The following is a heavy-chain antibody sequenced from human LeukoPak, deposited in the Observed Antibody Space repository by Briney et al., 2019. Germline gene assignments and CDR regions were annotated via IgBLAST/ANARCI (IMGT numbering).Heavy chain of an antibody. Sequence: SETLSLTCTVSGGSISSYYWSWIRQPPGKGLEWIGNIYYSGSTNYSPSLKSRVTISVDTSKNQFSLKLSSVTAADTAVYYCARTRYYYNSRSYGAPYYFDYWGQGTLVTVSS. D-gene: IGHD3-10*01. CDR1: GGSISSYY. J-gene: IGHJ4*02. CDR2: IYYSGST. CDR3: ARTRYYYNSRSYGAPYYFDY. V-gene: IGHV4-59*08.